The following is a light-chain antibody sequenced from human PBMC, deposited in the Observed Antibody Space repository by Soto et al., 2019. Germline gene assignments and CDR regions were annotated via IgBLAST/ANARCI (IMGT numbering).Light chain of an antibody. CDR1: NIGSKS. V-gene: IGLV3-21*02. J-gene: IGLJ1*01. CDR2: DDS. Sequence: SYELTRPPSVSVAPGQTVRVTCGGKNIGSKSVHWYQQKPGQAPVLVVYDDSDRPSGIPERFSGSNSGNTATLTISRVEAGDEADYHCQVWDRSSDHYVFGTGTKLNVL. CDR3: QVWDRSSDHYV.